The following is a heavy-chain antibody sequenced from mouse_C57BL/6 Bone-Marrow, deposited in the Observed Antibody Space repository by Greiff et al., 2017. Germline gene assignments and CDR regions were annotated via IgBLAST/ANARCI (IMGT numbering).Heavy chain of an antibody. CDR3: ARGLRNV. V-gene: IGHV1-76*01. Sequence: QVQLQQPGAELVRPGASVKLSCKASGYTFTDYYINWVKQRPGQGLEWIARIYPGSGNTYYNEKFKGKATLTAEKSSSTAYMQLSSLTSEDSAVYFCARGLRNVWGTGTTVTVSS. CDR2: IYPGSGNT. CDR1: GYTFTDYY. J-gene: IGHJ1*03.